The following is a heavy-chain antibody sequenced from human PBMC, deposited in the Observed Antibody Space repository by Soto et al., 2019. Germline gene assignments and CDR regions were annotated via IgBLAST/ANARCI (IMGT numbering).Heavy chain of an antibody. V-gene: IGHV4-39*01. D-gene: IGHD6-19*01. Sequence: QLLESGPGLVKPSETLSLTCTVSGGSISSSSYYWGWIRQPPGKGLEWIGSIYYSGSTYYNPSLKSRVTISVDTSKNQCSLKLSSVTAADTAVYYCARRAVAGNSGWFDPWGQGTLVTVSS. J-gene: IGHJ5*02. CDR1: GGSISSSSYY. CDR3: ARRAVAGNSGWFDP. CDR2: IYYSGST.